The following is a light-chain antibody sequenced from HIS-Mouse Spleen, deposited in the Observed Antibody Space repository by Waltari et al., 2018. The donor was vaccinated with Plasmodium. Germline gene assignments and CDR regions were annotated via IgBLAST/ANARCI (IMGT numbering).Light chain of an antibody. Sequence: SYELTQPPSVSVSPGQTARITCSGDALPKKYSYCYQQKAGQAPVLVIYEDSKRPSGIPERCSGSSSGTMATLTISGGQVEDEADYYCYSTDSSGNHRVFGGGTKLTVL. J-gene: IGLJ3*02. CDR1: ALPKKY. V-gene: IGLV3-10*01. CDR3: YSTDSSGNHRV. CDR2: EDS.